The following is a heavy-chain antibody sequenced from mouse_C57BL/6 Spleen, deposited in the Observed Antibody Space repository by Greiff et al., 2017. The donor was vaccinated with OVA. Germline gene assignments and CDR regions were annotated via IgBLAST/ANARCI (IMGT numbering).Heavy chain of an antibody. CDR3: ARGPDGYYAMDY. V-gene: IGHV1-50*01. CDR2: IDPSDSYT. CDR1: GYTFTSYW. J-gene: IGHJ4*01. Sequence: VQLQQPGAELVKPGASVKLSCKASGYTFTSYWMQWVKQRPGQGLEWIGEIDPSDSYTNYNQKFKGKATLTVDTSSSTAYMQLSSLTSEDSAVYYCARGPDGYYAMDYWGQGTSVTVSS. D-gene: IGHD2-3*01.